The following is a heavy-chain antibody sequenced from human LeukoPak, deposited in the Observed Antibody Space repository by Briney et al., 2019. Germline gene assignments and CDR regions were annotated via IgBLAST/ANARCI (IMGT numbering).Heavy chain of an antibody. CDR1: GYTFTSYA. J-gene: IGHJ5*02. D-gene: IGHD4-17*01. CDR3: ARDTGDYVSQFDP. CDR2: INAGNGNT. V-gene: IGHV1-3*01. Sequence: GASVKVSCKASGYTFTSYAMHWVRQAPGQRLEWMGWINAGNGNTKYSQKFQGRVTITRDTSASTAYMELSSLRSEDTAVYYCARDTGDYVSQFDPWGQGTLSPSPQ.